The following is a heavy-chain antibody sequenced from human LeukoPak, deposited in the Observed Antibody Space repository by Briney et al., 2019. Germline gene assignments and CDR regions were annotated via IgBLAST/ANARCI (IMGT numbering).Heavy chain of an antibody. J-gene: IGHJ1*01. CDR1: GGSISSYY. D-gene: IGHD3-16*01. Sequence: SETLSLTCTVSGGSISSYYLSWIRQPPGKGLEWIGYVYYSGSTNYNPSLESRVTISVDTSKNQFFLKLTSVTAADTAVYYCARGGSQRIFQHWGQGTLVTVSS. CDR3: ARGGSQRIFQH. CDR2: VYYSGST. V-gene: IGHV4-59*01.